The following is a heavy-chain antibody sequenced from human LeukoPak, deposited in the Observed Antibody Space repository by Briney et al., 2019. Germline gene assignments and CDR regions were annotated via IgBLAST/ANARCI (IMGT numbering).Heavy chain of an antibody. CDR1: GFTFSSYA. V-gene: IGHV3-23*01. Sequence: GGSLRLSCAASGFTFSSYAMSWVGQAPGKGLEWVSAISGSGGSTYYADSVKGRFTISRDNSKNTLYLQMNSLRAEDTAVYYCAKDPGYSSGWRDFDYWGQGTLVTVSS. D-gene: IGHD6-19*01. CDR2: ISGSGGST. J-gene: IGHJ4*02. CDR3: AKDPGYSSGWRDFDY.